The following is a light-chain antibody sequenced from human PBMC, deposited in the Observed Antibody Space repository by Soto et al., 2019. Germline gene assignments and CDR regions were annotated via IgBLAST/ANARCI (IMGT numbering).Light chain of an antibody. CDR2: GAS. Sequence: EIVLTQSPGTLSLSPGERATLSCRASQSVSSDLAWYHQKPGQAPRLLIYGASTRATGIPASFSGSGSGTEFTLTINSLQSEDFAVYYCQQYNNWPRTFGQGTKVDIK. CDR3: QQYNNWPRT. V-gene: IGKV3-15*01. CDR1: QSVSSD. J-gene: IGKJ1*01.